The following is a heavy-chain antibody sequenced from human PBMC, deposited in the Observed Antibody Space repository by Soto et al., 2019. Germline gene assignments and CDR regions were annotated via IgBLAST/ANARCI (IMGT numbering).Heavy chain of an antibody. J-gene: IGHJ4*02. D-gene: IGHD6-25*01. CDR3: ARDGYNRGGFDY. CDR2: ITKTGRST. V-gene: IGHV3-23*01. CDR1: GFRFSDYG. Sequence: EVQLLESGGGLVQPGGSLRISCATSGFRFSDYGINWVRQAPGKGLEWVSGITKTGRSTFLADSVRGRFTISRDISRDTLYLQMSRLRVEDTAVYYCARDGYNRGGFDYWGQGTLVSVSS.